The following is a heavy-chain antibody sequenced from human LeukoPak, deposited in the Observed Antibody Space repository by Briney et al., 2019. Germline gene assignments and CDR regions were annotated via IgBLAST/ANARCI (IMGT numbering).Heavy chain of an antibody. J-gene: IGHJ5*02. Sequence: GGSLRLSCAASGFTFSSYEMNWIRQAPGKGLEWISFISNSGSDIYYADSVKGRFTISRDNAKNSLYLHMDSLRAEDTAVYYCARDRVFEGRFGESYAWGQGTLVTVSP. CDR3: ARDRVFEGRFGESYA. V-gene: IGHV3-48*03. CDR1: GFTFSSYE. D-gene: IGHD3-10*01. CDR2: ISNSGSDI.